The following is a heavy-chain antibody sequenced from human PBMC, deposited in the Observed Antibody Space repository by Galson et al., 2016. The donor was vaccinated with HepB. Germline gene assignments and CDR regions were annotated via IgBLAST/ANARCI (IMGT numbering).Heavy chain of an antibody. V-gene: IGHV4-31*01. J-gene: IGHJ4*02. CDR2: IYYSGST. D-gene: IGHD4-17*01. CDR3: ARARAGLYYGAAGLDY. Sequence: TLSLTSTVSGGSISSGGYYWSWTRQHPGKGLAWIGYIYYSGSTYYTASLQSNFTISVVTSKNQFSLKLRSVPAAGTAVYYCARARAGLYYGAAGLDYWGQGTLVTVSS. CDR1: GGSISSGGYY.